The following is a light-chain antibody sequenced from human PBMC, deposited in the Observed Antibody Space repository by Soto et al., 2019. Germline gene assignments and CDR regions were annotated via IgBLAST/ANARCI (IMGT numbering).Light chain of an antibody. Sequence: QSVLTQPPSASGSPGQSVTISCTGTSSDVGAYDYVSWYQQHPGKAPKLMIYEINKRPSGVPDRFSGSKSGNTASLTVSGLQAEYEADYYCSSFAGCNNFPYVFGTGTKVTV. CDR1: SSDVGAYDY. CDR2: EIN. J-gene: IGLJ1*01. V-gene: IGLV2-8*01. CDR3: SSFAGCNNFPYV.